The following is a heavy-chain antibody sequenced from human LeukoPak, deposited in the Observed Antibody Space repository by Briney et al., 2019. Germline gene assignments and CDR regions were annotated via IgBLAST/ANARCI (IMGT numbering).Heavy chain of an antibody. V-gene: IGHV1-69*01. J-gene: IGHJ4*02. CDR3: ASPGGHYYGSGSYYKFDY. D-gene: IGHD3-10*01. CDR1: GATFSSYA. Sequence: SVTVSCKASGATFSSYAISWVRQAPGQGLEWMGGIIPIFGTANYAQKFQGRVTITADESTSTAYMELSSLRSEDTAVYYCASPGGHYYGSGSYYKFDYWGQGTLVTVSS. CDR2: IIPIFGTA.